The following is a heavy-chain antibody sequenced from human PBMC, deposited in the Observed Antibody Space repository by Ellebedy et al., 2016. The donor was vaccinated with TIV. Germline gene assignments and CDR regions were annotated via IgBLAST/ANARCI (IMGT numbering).Heavy chain of an antibody. CDR2: IKQDGSAK. Sequence: GGSLRLXCAASGFTFSSYWMQWVRQAPGKGLEWVANIKQDGSAKYYADSVKGRFTISRDNSKDTLYLQMYSLRPEDTAVYYCASGDYGDYYHYGMDVWGQGTTVTVSS. CDR3: ASGDYGDYYHYGMDV. D-gene: IGHD4-17*01. CDR1: GFTFSSYW. J-gene: IGHJ6*02. V-gene: IGHV3-7*01.